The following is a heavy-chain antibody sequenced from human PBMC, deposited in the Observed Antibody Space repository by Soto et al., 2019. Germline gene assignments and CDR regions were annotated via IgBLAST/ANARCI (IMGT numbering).Heavy chain of an antibody. Sequence: QVQLVQSGAEVKKPGASVKVSCKASGYTFTSYGISWVRQAPGQGLEWMGWISAYNGNTNYAQKLQGRVTMTTDTTTSTAYMELRSLRSDDTAVYYCARVEYCISTSCRKYNWFDPWGQGTLVTVSS. D-gene: IGHD2-2*01. CDR3: ARVEYCISTSCRKYNWFDP. V-gene: IGHV1-18*01. CDR2: ISAYNGNT. J-gene: IGHJ5*02. CDR1: GYTFTSYG.